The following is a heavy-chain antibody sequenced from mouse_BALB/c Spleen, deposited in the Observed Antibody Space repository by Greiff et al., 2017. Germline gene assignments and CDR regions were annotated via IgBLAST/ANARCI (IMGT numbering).Heavy chain of an antibody. CDR3: ARRDLAMDY. Sequence: EVKLMESGGGLVQPGGSRKLSCAASGFTFSSFGMHWVRQAPEKGLEWVAYISSGSSTIYYADTVKGRFTISRDNPKNTLFLQMTSLRSEDTAMYYCARRDLAMDYWGQGTTLTVSS. CDR2: ISSGSSTI. V-gene: IGHV5-17*02. CDR1: GFTFSSFG. J-gene: IGHJ4*01.